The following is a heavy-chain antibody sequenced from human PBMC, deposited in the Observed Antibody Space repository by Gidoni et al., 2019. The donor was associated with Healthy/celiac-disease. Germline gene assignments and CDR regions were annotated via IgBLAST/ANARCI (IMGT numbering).Heavy chain of an antibody. Sequence: QVQLQESGPGLVKPSQTLSLTRTVSGCSISSGSYYWSWIRQPAGKGLEWIGRIYTSGSTNYNPSLKSRVTISVDTSKNQFSLKLSSVTAADTAVYYCARLAATVGPWFDPWGQGTLVTVSS. CDR1: GCSISSGSYY. CDR2: IYTSGST. V-gene: IGHV4-61*02. D-gene: IGHD2-15*01. CDR3: ARLAATVGPWFDP. J-gene: IGHJ5*02.